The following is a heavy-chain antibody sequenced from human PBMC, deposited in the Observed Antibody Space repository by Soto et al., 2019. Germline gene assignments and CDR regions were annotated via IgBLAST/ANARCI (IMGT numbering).Heavy chain of an antibody. Sequence: EMQLLESGGGLVQPGGSLRLSCAASGFTFNNYVMTWVRQAPGKGLEWVSAISGGGDTTSYADSVKGRFTVSRDGSKNTLYLQMSSLRAEDTALYYCAKGRGGSGSLTPRVDFWGQGTLVTVSS. CDR2: ISGGGDTT. CDR3: AKGRGGSGSLTPRVDF. J-gene: IGHJ4*02. D-gene: IGHD3-10*01. CDR1: GFTFNNYV. V-gene: IGHV3-23*01.